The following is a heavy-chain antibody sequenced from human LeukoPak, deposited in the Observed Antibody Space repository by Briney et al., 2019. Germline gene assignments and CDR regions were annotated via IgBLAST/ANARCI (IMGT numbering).Heavy chain of an antibody. CDR3: VVPGSPFDY. CDR1: GFTFSSYW. D-gene: IGHD1-26*01. J-gene: IGHJ4*02. Sequence: GGSLRLSCAASGFTFSSYWIHWVRQAPGKGLVWVSRINSDGSSTSYADSVKGRFTTSRDKAKNKVYLQMTSLRVEDTAVYYCVVPGSPFDYGGQGTLVTVSS. CDR2: INSDGSST. V-gene: IGHV3-74*01.